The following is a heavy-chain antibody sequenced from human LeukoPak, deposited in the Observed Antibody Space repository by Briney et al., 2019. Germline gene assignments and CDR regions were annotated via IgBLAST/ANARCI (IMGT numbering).Heavy chain of an antibody. CDR2: INQSGST. Sequence: SETLSLTCAVYCGSFSGYYWSWIRQPPGKGLEWIGEINQSGSTNYNPYLKSRVTISVDTSKNQFSLKLSSVTAADTAVYYCASRSDVPNYGMDVWGQGTTVTVSS. D-gene: IGHD3-3*01. V-gene: IGHV4-34*01. CDR3: ASRSDVPNYGMDV. J-gene: IGHJ6*02. CDR1: CGSFSGYY.